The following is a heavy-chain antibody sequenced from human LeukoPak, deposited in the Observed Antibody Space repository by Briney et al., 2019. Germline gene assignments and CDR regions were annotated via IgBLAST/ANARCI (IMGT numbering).Heavy chain of an antibody. CDR2: ISYDGSNK. CDR3: ANLAIFGVVPPFDY. Sequence: GGSLRLSCAASGFTFSSYGMHWVRQAPGKGLEWVAVISYDGSNKYYADSVKGRFTISRDNSKNTLYLQMNSLRAEDTAVYYCANLAIFGVVPPFDYWGQGTLVTVSS. CDR1: GFTFSSYG. J-gene: IGHJ4*02. V-gene: IGHV3-30*18. D-gene: IGHD3-3*02.